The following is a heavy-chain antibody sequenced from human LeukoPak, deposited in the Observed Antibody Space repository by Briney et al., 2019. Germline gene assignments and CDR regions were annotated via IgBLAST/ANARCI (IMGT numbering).Heavy chain of an antibody. Sequence: GASLRLSCAASGFTFSTFAMNWVRQAPGKGLEWVSTISDSAGTTYYADSVGGRFTISRDNSKNTLYLQMSSLRAEDTAVYYCAKGEFWSAYYNWGQGTLVSVSS. CDR3: AKGEFWSAYYN. CDR1: GFTFSTFA. CDR2: ISDSAGTT. V-gene: IGHV3-23*01. D-gene: IGHD3-3*01. J-gene: IGHJ4*02.